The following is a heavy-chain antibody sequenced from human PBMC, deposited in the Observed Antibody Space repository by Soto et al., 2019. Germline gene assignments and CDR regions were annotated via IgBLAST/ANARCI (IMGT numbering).Heavy chain of an antibody. Sequence: QVQLVESGGGVVQPGRSLRLSCAASGFTFTNYPMHWVRQAPGKGLDWVAIISYDGNTKYNADSVKGRFTISRDISKNTLHLQMNSLSPDDTAVYYCARVASRYSAAWYVDFWGQGTLVTVSS. V-gene: IGHV3-30-3*01. CDR3: ARVASRYSAAWYVDF. D-gene: IGHD3-9*01. CDR1: GFTFTNYP. J-gene: IGHJ4*01. CDR2: ISYDGNTK.